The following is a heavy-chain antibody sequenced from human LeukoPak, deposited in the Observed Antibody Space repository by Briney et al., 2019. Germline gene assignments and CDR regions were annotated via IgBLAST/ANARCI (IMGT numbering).Heavy chain of an antibody. CDR2: IYPGDSDT. Sequence: GESLKISCKGSGYSFTSYWIGWVRQMPGKGLEWMGIIYPGDSDTRYSPSFQGQVTISADKSISTAYLQWSSLKASDLAMYYCARPITFGGVIPTYFDYWGQGTLVTVSS. J-gene: IGHJ4*02. CDR1: GYSFTSYW. V-gene: IGHV5-51*01. CDR3: ARPITFGGVIPTYFDY. D-gene: IGHD3-16*02.